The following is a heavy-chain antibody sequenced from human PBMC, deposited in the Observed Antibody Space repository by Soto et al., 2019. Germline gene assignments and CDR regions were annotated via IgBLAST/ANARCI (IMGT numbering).Heavy chain of an antibody. CDR1: GGSFSGCY. V-gene: IGHV4-34*01. CDR2: INHSGST. Sequence: QVQLQQWGAGLLKPSETLSLTCAVYGGSFSGCYWYWIRQRPGKGLEWIGEINHSGSTNYNPSLKSRVNIAVDTSKNQFSLKLSAVAAAATAEYYCASGQTTPNFDYWGQGTLVTVSS. CDR3: ASGQTTPNFDY. D-gene: IGHD1-1*01. J-gene: IGHJ4*02.